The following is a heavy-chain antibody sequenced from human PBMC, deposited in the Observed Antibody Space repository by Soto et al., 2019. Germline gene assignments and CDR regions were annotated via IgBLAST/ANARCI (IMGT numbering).Heavy chain of an antibody. CDR3: ARMWLFNPFDY. V-gene: IGHV3-48*04. D-gene: IGHD3-22*01. CDR1: GFILSTYS. Sequence: VGSLRLSCTDSGFILSTYSMNWFRQAPVRGLEWVAYISSGGRNIYYADSVKGRLTISRDNAKNSLYLQMNSLRAEDTAVYYCARMWLFNPFDYWGQGTQVT. J-gene: IGHJ4*02. CDR2: ISSGGRNI.